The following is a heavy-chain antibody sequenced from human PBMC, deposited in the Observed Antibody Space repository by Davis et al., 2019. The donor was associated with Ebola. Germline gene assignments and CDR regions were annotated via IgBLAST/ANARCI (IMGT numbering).Heavy chain of an antibody. CDR3: AREYSRTRFDY. V-gene: IGHV4-59*01. CDR1: GGSISSYY. CDR2: IYYSGST. Sequence: MPSVTLSLTCTVSGGSISSYYWSWIRQPPGKGLEWIGYIYYSGSTNYNPSLKSRVTISVDTSKNQFSLKLSSVTAADTAVYYCAREYSRTRFDYWGQGTLVTVSS. D-gene: IGHD6-13*01. J-gene: IGHJ4*02.